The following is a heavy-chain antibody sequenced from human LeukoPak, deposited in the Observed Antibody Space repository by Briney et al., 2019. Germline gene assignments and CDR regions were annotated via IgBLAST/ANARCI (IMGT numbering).Heavy chain of an antibody. V-gene: IGHV3-64*01. J-gene: IGHJ6*02. CDR1: GFTFSAYT. Sequence: GGSLRLSCAASGFTFSAYTIHWVRQAPGKGLEYVSGISSNVGSTYFANSVKGRFSISRDNSKNTLYLQMDSLRAEDMAVYYCARAHSTGWQKFYYGMDVWGQGTTVTVS. D-gene: IGHD6-19*01. CDR3: ARAHSTGWQKFYYGMDV. CDR2: ISSNVGST.